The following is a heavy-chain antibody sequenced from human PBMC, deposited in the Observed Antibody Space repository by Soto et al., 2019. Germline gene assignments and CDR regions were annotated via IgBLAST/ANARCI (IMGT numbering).Heavy chain of an antibody. CDR2: ITGSGGAM. V-gene: IGHV3-48*03. D-gene: IGHD2-21*01. J-gene: IGHJ4*02. CDR3: AKVAPFILGSPF. CDR1: GFDFSGSE. Sequence: SLRLSCTASGFDFSGSEMNWFRQAPGKGLEWVAYITGSGGAMFHADSVKGRFSISRDNAKNSLFLEMNNLTADDAGVYYCAKVAPFILGSPFWGQGTLVTVS.